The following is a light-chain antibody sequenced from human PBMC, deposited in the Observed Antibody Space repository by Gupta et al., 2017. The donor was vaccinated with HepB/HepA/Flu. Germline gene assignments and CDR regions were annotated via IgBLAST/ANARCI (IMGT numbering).Light chain of an antibody. V-gene: IGKV3-11*01. CDR2: YTS. Sequence: EIVLTQSPGTLSLSPGERATLSCRASQSSGNYLAWYQQKPGQSPRLLIYYTSSRATGTPARFSGSGSGTDFTLTIGSLEPEDFAVYYCQLRSSWPMFTFGQGTRLELK. CDR3: QLRSSWPMFT. J-gene: IGKJ5*01. CDR1: QSSGNY.